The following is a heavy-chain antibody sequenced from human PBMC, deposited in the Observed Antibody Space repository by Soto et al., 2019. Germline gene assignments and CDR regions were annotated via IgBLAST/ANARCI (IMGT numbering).Heavy chain of an antibody. Sequence: SETLSLTCTVSGGSISSYYWSWIRQPPGKGLEWIGYIYYSGSTNYNPSLKSRVTISVDTSQNQFSLNVYSVTAADTAVYYCARHEGWTGPDQWGQGTLVTVSS. D-gene: IGHD2-8*02. V-gene: IGHV4-59*08. J-gene: IGHJ5*02. CDR2: IYYSGST. CDR1: GGSISSYY. CDR3: ARHEGWTGPDQ.